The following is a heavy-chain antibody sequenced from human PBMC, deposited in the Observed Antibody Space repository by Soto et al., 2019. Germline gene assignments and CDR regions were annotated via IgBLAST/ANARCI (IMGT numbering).Heavy chain of an antibody. CDR2: IYYSGST. V-gene: IGHV4-39*01. J-gene: IGHJ4*02. Sequence: QLQLQESGPGLVKPSETLSLTCTVSGGSISSATHYWGWIRQPPGKGLEWIGSIYYSGSTYHNPSLKSRGLLSVDTSKNQSSLTLSSVSAAHTAVYSCARHLYYYGSGTYLSYFDYWGKRTLVAVSS. CDR3: ARHLYYYGSGTYLSYFDY. CDR1: GGSISSATHY. D-gene: IGHD3-10*01.